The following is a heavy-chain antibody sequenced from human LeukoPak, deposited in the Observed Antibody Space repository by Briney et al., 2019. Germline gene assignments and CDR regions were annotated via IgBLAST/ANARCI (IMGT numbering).Heavy chain of an antibody. V-gene: IGHV3-11*06. CDR3: ARKTPLTDAFDI. CDR1: GFTFSDYY. J-gene: IGHJ3*02. Sequence: GGSLRLSCAASGFTFSDYYMSWIRQAPGKGLEWVSYISSSSSYTNYADSVKGRFTISRDNAKNSLYLQMNSLRAEDTAVYYCARKTPLTDAFDIWGQGTMVTVSS. CDR2: ISSSSSYT. D-gene: IGHD4-23*01.